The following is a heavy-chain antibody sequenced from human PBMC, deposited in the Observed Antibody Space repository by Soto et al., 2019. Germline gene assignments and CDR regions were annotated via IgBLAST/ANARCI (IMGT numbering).Heavy chain of an antibody. Sequence: GASVKVSGKASGGTFSSYAISWVRQAPGQGLEWMGGIIPIFGTANYAQKFQGRVTITADESTSTAYMELSSLRSEDTAVYYCARYSSSWQRTYYYYGMDVWGQGTTVTVSS. J-gene: IGHJ6*02. D-gene: IGHD6-13*01. CDR1: GGTFSSYA. V-gene: IGHV1-69*13. CDR2: IIPIFGTA. CDR3: ARYSSSWQRTYYYYGMDV.